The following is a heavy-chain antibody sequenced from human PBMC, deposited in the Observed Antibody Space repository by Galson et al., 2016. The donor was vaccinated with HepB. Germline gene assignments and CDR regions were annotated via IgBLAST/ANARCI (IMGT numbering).Heavy chain of an antibody. CDR1: GDSLSSGGHS. Sequence: TLSLTCAVSGDSLSSGGHSWSWIRQPPGKGLEFIGYIYYTGNTYYNPSLKSRVTILIDRSRNQFSLSLTSVTAADTAVYYCARGQIRWLDPWGQGTLVTVSS. CDR2: IYYTGNT. J-gene: IGHJ5*02. CDR3: ARGQIRWLDP. V-gene: IGHV4-30-2*01.